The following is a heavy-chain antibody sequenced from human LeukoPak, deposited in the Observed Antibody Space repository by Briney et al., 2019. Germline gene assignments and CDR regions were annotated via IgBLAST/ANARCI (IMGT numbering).Heavy chain of an antibody. CDR3: ARHGGSSWYGEVY. J-gene: IGHJ4*02. V-gene: IGHV5-51*01. Sequence: PGESLKISCEGSGYSFATHWIAWVRQMPGEGLEWMGIIYPGDSDTRYSPSFQGQVTISADKSISTAYLQWSSLKASDTAMYYCARHGGSSWYGEVYWGQGTLVTVSS. D-gene: IGHD6-13*01. CDR1: GYSFATHW. CDR2: IYPGDSDT.